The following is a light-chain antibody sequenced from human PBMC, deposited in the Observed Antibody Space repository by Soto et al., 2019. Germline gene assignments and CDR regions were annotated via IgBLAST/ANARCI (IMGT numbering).Light chain of an antibody. Sequence: DIQMTQSPSSLYASVGDRVTITCQTSQSINTYLNWYQQKTGKAPKLLIYGASSLQSGVPLRFSGSGSGTDFTLTISSLEPEDFVTYYCQESYSPLWGTCGQGTKVEIK. CDR3: QESYSPLWGT. V-gene: IGKV1-39*01. CDR1: QSINTY. CDR2: GAS. J-gene: IGKJ1*01.